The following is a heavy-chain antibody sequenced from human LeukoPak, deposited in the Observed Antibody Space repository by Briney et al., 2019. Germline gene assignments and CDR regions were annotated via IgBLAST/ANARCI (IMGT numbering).Heavy chain of an antibody. CDR2: ISSSSSTK. Sequence: GGSLRLSCAASGFSSSRYSMNWVRQAPGKGLEWVSHISSSSSTKYYLDSVKGRFTISRDNAKNSLYLRMNSLRDEDTAVYYCARDGRYDSSGYYDYWGQGILVTVSS. D-gene: IGHD3-22*01. CDR1: GFSSSRYS. J-gene: IGHJ4*02. V-gene: IGHV3-48*02. CDR3: ARDGRYDSSGYYDY.